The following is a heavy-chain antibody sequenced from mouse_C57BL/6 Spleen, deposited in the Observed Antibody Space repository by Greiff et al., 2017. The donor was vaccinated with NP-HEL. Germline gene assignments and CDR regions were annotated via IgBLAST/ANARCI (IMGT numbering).Heavy chain of an antibody. CDR1: GYTFTDYN. CDR3: ARGGYYGAWFAY. CDR2: INPNNGGT. Sequence: EVQLQQSGPELVKPGASVKIPCKASGYTFTDYNMDWVKQSHGKSLEWIGDINPNNGGTIYNQMFNGRATLTVDKSYRAAYMELRNLTSEDTEVYYCARGGYYGAWFAYWGQGTLVTVSA. J-gene: IGHJ3*01. V-gene: IGHV1-18*01. D-gene: IGHD2-3*01.